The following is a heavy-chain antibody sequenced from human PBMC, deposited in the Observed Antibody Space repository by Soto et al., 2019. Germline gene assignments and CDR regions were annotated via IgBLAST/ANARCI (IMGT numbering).Heavy chain of an antibody. D-gene: IGHD2-15*01. J-gene: IGHJ5*02. CDR3: ARGRSAANVDP. Sequence: QVQLVQSGAEVRKPGSSVKVSCKFSGGTFTNYVISWLRQAPGQGLEWMGGLIPIFGAANLAQKFQGRITITADESTSTVNMELSSLTSDDTAVYYCARGRSAANVDPWGQGTLVTVSS. CDR1: GGTFTNYV. CDR2: LIPIFGAA. V-gene: IGHV1-69*01.